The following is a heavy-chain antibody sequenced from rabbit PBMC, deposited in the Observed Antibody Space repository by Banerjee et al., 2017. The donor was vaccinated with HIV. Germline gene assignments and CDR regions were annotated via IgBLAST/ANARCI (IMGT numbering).Heavy chain of an antibody. V-gene: IGHV1S45*01. D-gene: IGHD4-2*01. CDR1: GFSFSNKAV. CDR3: ARDYVNAFDP. CDR2: INAVTGKA. Sequence: QEQLVESGGGLVQPEGSLTLTCKASGFSFSNKAVMCWVRQAPGKGLEWIACINAVTGKAVYASWAKGRFTFSKTSSTTVTLQVTSLTAADTATYFCARDYVNAFDPWGQGTLVTVS. J-gene: IGHJ2*01.